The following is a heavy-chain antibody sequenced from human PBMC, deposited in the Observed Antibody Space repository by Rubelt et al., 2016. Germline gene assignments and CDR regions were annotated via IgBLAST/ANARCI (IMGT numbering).Heavy chain of an antibody. J-gene: IGHJ5*02. CDR1: GGSISRSSYY. CDR3: ARDPARGYSYGYECWFDP. Sequence: QLQLQESGPGLVKPSETLSLTCTVSGGSISRSSYYRGWIRQSPGKGLEWIGYISHSGNTNYNPSLKSRVTMSVDTSNNHFSLRLNSVTAADTAVYYCARDPARGYSYGYECWFDPWGQGTLVTVSS. CDR2: ISHSGNT. D-gene: IGHD5-18*01. V-gene: IGHV4-61*05.